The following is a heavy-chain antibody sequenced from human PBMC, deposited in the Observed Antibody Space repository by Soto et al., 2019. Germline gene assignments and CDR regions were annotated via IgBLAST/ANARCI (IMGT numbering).Heavy chain of an antibody. CDR1: GYTFTSYG. V-gene: IGHV1-18*01. CDR2: ISAYNANT. D-gene: IGHD2-2*01. Sequence: QVQLVQSGAEVKKPGASVKVSCKASGYTFTSYGISWVRQAPGQGLEWMGWISAYNANTNYAQKLQGRVTMTTDTSTSTAYIELRSLRSDDTAVYYCASSFTSSQWRYGMDVWGQGTTVTVSS. CDR3: ASSFTSSQWRYGMDV. J-gene: IGHJ6*02.